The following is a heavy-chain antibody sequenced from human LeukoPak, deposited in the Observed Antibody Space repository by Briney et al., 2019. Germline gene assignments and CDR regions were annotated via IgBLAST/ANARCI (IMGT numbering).Heavy chain of an antibody. CDR1: GYTFTGYY. Sequence: GASVKVSCKASGYTFTGYYMHWVRQAPGQGLEWMGWINPNSGGTNYAQKFQGRVTMTRDTSISTAYMELSRLRSDDTAVYYCARGPFTYYDFWSGYYTGGSEFDYWGQGTLVTVSS. V-gene: IGHV1-2*02. J-gene: IGHJ4*02. CDR2: INPNSGGT. CDR3: ARGPFTYYDFWSGYYTGGSEFDY. D-gene: IGHD3-3*01.